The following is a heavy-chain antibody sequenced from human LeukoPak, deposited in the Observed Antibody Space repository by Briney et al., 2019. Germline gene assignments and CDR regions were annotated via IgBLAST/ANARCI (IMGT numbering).Heavy chain of an antibody. CDR3: ARDRLGIVVVVADLYGMDV. J-gene: IGHJ6*02. CDR1: GGSISSYY. CDR2: IYYSGST. V-gene: IGHV4-59*12. D-gene: IGHD2-15*01. Sequence: PSETLSLTCTVSGGSISSYYWSWIRQPPGKGLEWIGYIYYSGSTNYNPSLKSRVTRSVDTSKNQFSLKLSSVTAADTAVYYCARDRLGIVVVVADLYGMDVWGQGTTVTVSS.